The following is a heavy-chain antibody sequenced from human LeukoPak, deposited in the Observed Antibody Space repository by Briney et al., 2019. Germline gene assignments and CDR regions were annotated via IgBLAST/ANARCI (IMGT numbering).Heavy chain of an antibody. CDR3: ASTGGPAVTAFDL. CDR2: INHDGGDK. CDR1: VFIFRNYW. J-gene: IGHJ4*02. D-gene: IGHD2-21*02. V-gene: IGHV3-7*02. Sequence: PGGSLRLSCVPSVFIFRNYWMSSVRQAPGTGLEWVANINHDGGDKNYVDSVKGRFTISRDNAKSSLYLQMNSLRVEDTAVYYCASTGGPAVTAFDLWGQGILVTVSS.